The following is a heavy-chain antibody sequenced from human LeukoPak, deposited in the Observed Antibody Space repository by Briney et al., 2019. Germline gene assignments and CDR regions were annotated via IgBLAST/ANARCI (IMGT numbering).Heavy chain of an antibody. J-gene: IGHJ5*02. CDR3: ARGRVVRGVIIPYWFDP. D-gene: IGHD3-10*01. CDR2: INPNSGGT. Sequence: GASVKVSCKASGYTFTGYYMHWVRQAPGQGLEWMGWINPNSGGTNYAQKFQGRVTMTRDTSISTAYMELSRLRSDDTAVYYCARGRVVRGVIIPYWFDPWGQGTLVTVSS. CDR1: GYTFTGYY. V-gene: IGHV1-2*02.